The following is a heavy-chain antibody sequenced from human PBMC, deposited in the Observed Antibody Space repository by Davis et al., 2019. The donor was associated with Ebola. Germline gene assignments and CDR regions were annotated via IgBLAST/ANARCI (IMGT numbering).Heavy chain of an antibody. CDR2: IYYSGST. CDR1: GGSISSYY. J-gene: IGHJ5*02. D-gene: IGHD3-16*01. CDR3: ARHTSRFDP. Sequence: SETLSLTCTVPGGSISSYYWSWIRQPPGKGLEWIGYIYYSGSTNYNPSLKSRVTISVDTSKNQFSLKLSSVTAADTAVYYCARHTSRFDPWGQGTLVTVSS. V-gene: IGHV4-59*08.